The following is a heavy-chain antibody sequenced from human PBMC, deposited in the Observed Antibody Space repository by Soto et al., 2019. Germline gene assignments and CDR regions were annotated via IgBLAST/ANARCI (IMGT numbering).Heavy chain of an antibody. V-gene: IGHV3-23*01. Sequence: EVQLLESGGGLVQPGGSLRLSCAASGFTFSSYAMSWVRQAPGKGLEWVSAISGSGGSTYYADSVKGRFTISRDHSKNALYLQMNSLGAEDTVVYYWANEPEVVDSTLFDYWGQGTLVTVSS. CDR3: ANEPEVVDSTLFDY. CDR1: GFTFSSYA. CDR2: ISGSGGST. D-gene: IGHD2-15*01. J-gene: IGHJ4*02.